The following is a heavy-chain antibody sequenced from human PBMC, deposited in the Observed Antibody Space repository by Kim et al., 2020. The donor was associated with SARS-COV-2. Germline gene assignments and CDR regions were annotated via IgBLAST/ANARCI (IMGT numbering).Heavy chain of an antibody. CDR3: ARSRGYGFPPDEC. CDR1: GFIFDDYA. Sequence: GGSLRLSCAASGFIFDDYAMHWVRPAPGKGLEWVSGISWNSGSIAYGDSVKGRFTISRDNAKNSLYLEMNRLRSEDTAFYYCARSRGYGFPPDECWGQGTLVTVSS. D-gene: IGHD5-18*01. CDR2: ISWNSGSI. J-gene: IGHJ4*02. V-gene: IGHV3-9*01.